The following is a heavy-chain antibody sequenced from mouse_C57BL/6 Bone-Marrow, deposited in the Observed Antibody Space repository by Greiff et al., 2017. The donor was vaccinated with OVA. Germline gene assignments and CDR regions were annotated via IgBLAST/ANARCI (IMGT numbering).Heavy chain of an antibody. D-gene: IGHD2-3*01. J-gene: IGHJ2*01. CDR2: IFPGDGDS. CDR1: GYAFSDYW. Sequence: QVQLQQSGAELVKPGASVKISCKASGYAFSDYWMNWVKQWPGKGLEWIGQIFPGDGDSNYNGKFKGKATLTADKSSSTAYMQLSSLTSEDSAVYFCARGDGYYDFDYWGQGTTLTVSS. V-gene: IGHV1-80*01. CDR3: ARGDGYYDFDY.